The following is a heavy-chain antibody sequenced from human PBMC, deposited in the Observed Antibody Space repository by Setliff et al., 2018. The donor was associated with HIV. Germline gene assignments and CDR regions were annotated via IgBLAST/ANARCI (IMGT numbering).Heavy chain of an antibody. Sequence: SETLSLTCAVYTESLTRYDWAWIRQSPEKGLEWIGEIDDSGSIIYNPSLQSRVTMSVDTSKNQFSLKVRSLTAADTSLYYCARVKSIKTTLVRLWPRFDLWGQGTQVTVSS. V-gene: IGHV4-34*01. CDR1: TESLTRYD. CDR2: IDDSGSI. J-gene: IGHJ5*02. CDR3: ARVKSIKTTLVRLWPRFDL. D-gene: IGHD3-10*01.